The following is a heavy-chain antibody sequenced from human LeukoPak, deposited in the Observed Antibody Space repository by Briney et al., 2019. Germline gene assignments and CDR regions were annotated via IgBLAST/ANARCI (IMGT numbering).Heavy chain of an antibody. J-gene: IGHJ4*02. CDR2: IYYSGST. Sequence: PSETLSLNCTGTGGSISSYYWSWIRQPPGKGLEWIGYIYYSGSTNYNPSLKSRVTISVDTSKNQFSLKLSSVTAADTAVYYCASYDFWSGYHNWGQGTLVTVSS. D-gene: IGHD3-3*01. CDR1: GGSISSYY. CDR3: ASYDFWSGYHN. V-gene: IGHV4-59*01.